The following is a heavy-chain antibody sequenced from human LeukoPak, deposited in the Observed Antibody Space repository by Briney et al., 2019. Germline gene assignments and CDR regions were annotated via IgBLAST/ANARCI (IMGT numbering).Heavy chain of an antibody. D-gene: IGHD6-19*01. Sequence: ASVKVSCKAFGYTFTSNYMHWVRQAPGQGPEWMGVISPSGGSTTYAQKFQGRVTLTRDMSTSTDYLELSSLRSEDTAVYYCARAGIHSRRYYYYYMDVWGKGTTVTISS. CDR3: ARAGIHSRRYYYYYMDV. CDR2: ISPSGGST. V-gene: IGHV1-46*01. CDR1: GYTFTSNY. J-gene: IGHJ6*03.